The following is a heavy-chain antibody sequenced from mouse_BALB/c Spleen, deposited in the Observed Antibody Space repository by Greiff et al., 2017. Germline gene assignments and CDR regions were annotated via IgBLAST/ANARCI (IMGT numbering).Heavy chain of an antibody. V-gene: IGHV5-9-4*01. CDR3: ARDKYGHHGAMDY. D-gene: IGHD2-10*02. J-gene: IGHJ4*01. CDR1: GFTFSSYA. Sequence: EVQLVESGGGLVKPGGSLKLSCAASGFTFSSYAMSWVRQSPEKRLEWVAEISSGGSYTYYPDTVTGRFTISRDNAKNTLYLEMSSLRSEDTAMYYCARDKYGHHGAMDYWGQGTSVTVSS. CDR2: ISSGGSYT.